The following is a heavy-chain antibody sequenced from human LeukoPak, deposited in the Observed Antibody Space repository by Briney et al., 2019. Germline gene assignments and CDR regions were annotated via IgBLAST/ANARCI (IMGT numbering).Heavy chain of an antibody. Sequence: GGSLRLSCAASGFTFSSYGMHWVRQAPGKGLEWVAFIRYDGSNKYYADSVKGRFTISRDNSKNTLYLQMNSLRAEDTAVYYCAKNAAYDSSGPGGYWGQGTLVTVSS. V-gene: IGHV3-30*02. J-gene: IGHJ4*02. CDR3: AKNAAYDSSGPGGY. CDR2: IRYDGSNK. D-gene: IGHD3-22*01. CDR1: GFTFSSYG.